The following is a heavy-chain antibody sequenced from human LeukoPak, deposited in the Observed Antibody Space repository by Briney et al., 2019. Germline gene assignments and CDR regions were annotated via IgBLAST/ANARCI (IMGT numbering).Heavy chain of an antibody. CDR3: ARAPVPFRRYYYYMDV. Sequence: SETLSLTCTVSGGSISSYYWSWIRQPPGKGLEWIGYIYYSGSTNYNPSLKSRVTISVDTSKNQFSLKLSSVTAADTAVHYCARAPVPFRRYYYYMDVWGKGTTVTVSS. J-gene: IGHJ6*03. D-gene: IGHD3-10*01. V-gene: IGHV4-59*01. CDR2: IYYSGST. CDR1: GGSISSYY.